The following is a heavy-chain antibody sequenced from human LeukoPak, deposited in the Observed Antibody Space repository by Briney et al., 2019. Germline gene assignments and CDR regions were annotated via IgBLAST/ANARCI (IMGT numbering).Heavy chain of an antibody. J-gene: IGHJ4*02. CDR2: ISGSGDNT. D-gene: IGHD6-13*01. V-gene: IGHV3-23*01. CDR3: ARDRYSSSWYEDY. CDR1: GFTFSSYA. Sequence: PGGSLRLSCAASGFTFSSYAMSWVRQAPGKGLEWVSAISGSGDNTYYADSVKGRFTISRDNSKNTLYLQMNSLRAEDTAVYYCARDRYSSSWYEDYWGQGTLVTVSS.